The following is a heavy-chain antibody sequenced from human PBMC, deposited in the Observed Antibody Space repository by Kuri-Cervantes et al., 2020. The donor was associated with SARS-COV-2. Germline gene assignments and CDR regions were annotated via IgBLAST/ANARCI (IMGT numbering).Heavy chain of an antibody. J-gene: IGHJ6*03. Sequence: GGSLRLSCAASGFTFSSYAMSWVRQAPGKGLEWVSAISGSGVSTYYADSVKGRFTISRDNSKNTLYLQMNSLGAEDTAVYYCANLPAAINNYYYYYMDVWGKGTTVTVSS. D-gene: IGHD2-2*02. CDR2: ISGSGVST. CDR3: ANLPAAINNYYYYYMDV. CDR1: GFTFSSYA. V-gene: IGHV3-23*01.